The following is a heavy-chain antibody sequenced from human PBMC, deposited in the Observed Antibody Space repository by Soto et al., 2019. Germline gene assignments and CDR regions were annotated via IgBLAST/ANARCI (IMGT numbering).Heavy chain of an antibody. CDR3: TRSSGSYRYFDL. V-gene: IGHV3-72*01. CDR1: GFTFSDHY. CDR2: TRNRANSYTT. J-gene: IGHJ2*01. D-gene: IGHD1-26*01. Sequence: EVQLVESGGGLVQPGGFLRLSCAASGFTFSDHYMDWVRQAPGKGLEWVARTRNRANSYTTEYAASVKGRFTISRDNSKDSLYLQMNSLETEDTAVYYCTRSSGSYRYFDLWGRGTLVTVSS.